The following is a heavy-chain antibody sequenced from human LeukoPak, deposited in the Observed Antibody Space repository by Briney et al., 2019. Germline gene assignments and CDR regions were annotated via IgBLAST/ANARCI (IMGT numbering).Heavy chain of an antibody. CDR3: ARGRRVATIRGYYFDY. D-gene: IGHD5-12*01. CDR1: GYTFTYYA. J-gene: IGHJ4*02. Sequence: ASVKVSCKASGYTFTYYAMNWVRQAPGQGLEWMGWINTNTGNPTYAQGFTGRFVFSLDASVSTAYLQINSLESEDTAVYYCARGRRVATIRGYYFDYWGQGTLVTVSS. V-gene: IGHV7-4-1*02. CDR2: INTNTGNP.